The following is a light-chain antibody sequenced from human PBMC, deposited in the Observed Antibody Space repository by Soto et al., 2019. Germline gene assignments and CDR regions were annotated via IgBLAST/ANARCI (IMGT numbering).Light chain of an antibody. CDR1: QSVSSSY. J-gene: IGKJ2*01. Sequence: EIVLTQSPGTLSLSPGERATLSCRASQSVSSSYVAWYKQKPGQAPRVLIYGASSRSTGSPDRFSASGSGTDFTLTISRLEPEDFSVYYGQQYGSSPPNTFGQGTKLEIK. CDR2: GAS. V-gene: IGKV3-20*01. CDR3: QQYGSSPPNT.